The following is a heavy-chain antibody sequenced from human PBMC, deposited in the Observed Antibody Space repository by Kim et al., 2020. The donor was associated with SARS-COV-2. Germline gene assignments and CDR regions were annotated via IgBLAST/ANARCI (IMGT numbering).Heavy chain of an antibody. CDR1: GFTFSSYA. CDR3: AKAVPPYCSGGSCHSFDY. J-gene: IGHJ4*02. D-gene: IGHD2-15*01. CDR2: ISGSGGTT. V-gene: IGHV3-23*01. Sequence: GGSLRLSCAASGFTFSSYAMSWVRQAPGKGLEWVSAISGSGGTTYYADSVKGRFTISRDNSKNTLYLQMNSLRAEDTAVYYCAKAVPPYCSGGSCHSFDYWGQGTLVTVSS.